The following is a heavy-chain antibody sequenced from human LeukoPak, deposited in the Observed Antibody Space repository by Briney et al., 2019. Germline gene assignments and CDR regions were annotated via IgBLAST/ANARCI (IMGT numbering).Heavy chain of an antibody. J-gene: IGHJ5*01. Sequence: GGSLRLSCAASGFTFSSYGMHWVRQAPGKGLEWVTFIRYDGSNKYYADSVKGRLTMSRDNSKNTLYLQMNSLRAEDTALYYCAKDSGHSYGIDSWGQGTLVTVSS. D-gene: IGHD5-18*01. CDR1: GFTFSSYG. CDR3: AKDSGHSYGIDS. V-gene: IGHV3-30*02. CDR2: IRYDGSNK.